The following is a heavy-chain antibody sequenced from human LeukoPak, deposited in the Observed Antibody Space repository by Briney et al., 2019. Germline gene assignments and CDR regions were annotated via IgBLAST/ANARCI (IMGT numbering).Heavy chain of an antibody. V-gene: IGHV3-23*01. J-gene: IGHJ4*02. CDR3: ARAPYCSGGSCYSDY. D-gene: IGHD2-15*01. Sequence: PGGSLRLSCAASGFTFSSYAMSWVRQAPGKGLEWVSAISGSGGSTYYADSVKGRFTISRDNSKNTLYLQMNSLRAEDTAVYYCARAPYCSGGSCYSDYWGQGTLVTVSS. CDR1: GFTFSSYA. CDR2: ISGSGGST.